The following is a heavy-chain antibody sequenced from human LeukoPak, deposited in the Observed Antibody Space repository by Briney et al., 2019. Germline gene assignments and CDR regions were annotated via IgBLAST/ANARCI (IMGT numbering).Heavy chain of an antibody. CDR1: GFTFSSYS. Sequence: GGSLRLSCAAPGFTFSSYSMNWVRQAPGKGLEWVSSISSSSSYIYYADSVKGRFTISRDNAKNSLYLQMNSLRAEDTAVYYCARSRDSGYDFDYWGQGTLVTVSS. J-gene: IGHJ4*02. CDR3: ARSRDSGYDFDY. D-gene: IGHD5-12*01. CDR2: ISSSSSYI. V-gene: IGHV3-21*01.